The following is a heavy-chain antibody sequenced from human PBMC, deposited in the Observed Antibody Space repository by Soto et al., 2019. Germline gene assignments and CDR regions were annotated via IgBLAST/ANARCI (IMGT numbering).Heavy chain of an antibody. J-gene: IGHJ4*02. CDR3: AGVIGGDSEYYFDY. CDR1: GVSISSGGYY. V-gene: IGHV4-31*03. Sequence: SETLSLTCSVSGVSISSGGYYWGWIRQHPGKGLEWIGNIYHSGRTYYNPSLNSRVIMSVDTSKNHFSLNLNSVTAADTAMYFCAGVIGGDSEYYFDYWGQGTLVTVSS. D-gene: IGHD4-17*01. CDR2: IYHSGRT.